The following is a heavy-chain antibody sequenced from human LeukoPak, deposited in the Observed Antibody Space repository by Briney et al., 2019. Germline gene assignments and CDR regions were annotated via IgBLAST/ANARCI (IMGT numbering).Heavy chain of an antibody. CDR1: GFSFSNYA. Sequence: GGSLRLSCAASGFSFSNYAMSWVRQAPGKGLEWVSAISSRGANTYYADSVKGRFTISRDNSKNTLYMQMNSLRAEDTAVYYCAKAVVIVPTATPFDYWGQGTLVTVSS. D-gene: IGHD2-2*01. V-gene: IGHV3-23*01. J-gene: IGHJ4*02. CDR2: ISSRGANT. CDR3: AKAVVIVPTATPFDY.